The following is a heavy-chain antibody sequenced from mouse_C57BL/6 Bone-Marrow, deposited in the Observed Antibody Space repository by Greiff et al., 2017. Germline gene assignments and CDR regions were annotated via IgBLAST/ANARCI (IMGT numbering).Heavy chain of an antibody. D-gene: IGHD2-5*01. CDR2: INPSNGGP. Sequence: QVQLKQPGPELVKPGASVKLSCKASGYTFTSYWMHWVQQRPGQGLAWLGNINPSNGGPNYNEKFKSKATLTVDHSSITAYMQLSSLTSEDSAVYYCARSSNYGYYYAIDYWGQGTSVTVSS. CDR1: GYTFTSYW. CDR3: ARSSNYGYYYAIDY. V-gene: IGHV1-53*01. J-gene: IGHJ4*01.